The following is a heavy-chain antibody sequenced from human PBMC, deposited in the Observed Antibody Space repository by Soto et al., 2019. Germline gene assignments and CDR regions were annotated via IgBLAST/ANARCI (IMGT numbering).Heavy chain of an antibody. J-gene: IGHJ4*02. CDR1: DYTFSSYG. CDR3: ARVSGGLVPTFDY. V-gene: IGHV1-18*01. CDR2: ISAYNGNT. Sequence: VASVKVSCKTSDYTFSSYGISWVRQAPGQGLEWVGWISAYNGNTNYAQKLQGRVTMTTDTSTSTAYMELRSLRSDDTAAYYCARVSGGLVPTFDYWGQGTPVTVSS. D-gene: IGHD6-19*01.